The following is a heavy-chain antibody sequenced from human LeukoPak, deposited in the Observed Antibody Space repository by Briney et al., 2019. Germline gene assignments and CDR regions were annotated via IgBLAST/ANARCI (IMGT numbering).Heavy chain of an antibody. D-gene: IGHD2/OR15-2a*01. CDR2: ISYDGTNK. V-gene: IGHV3-30-3*01. J-gene: IGHJ4*02. CDR3: ARDLWGANSY. Sequence: GGSLRLSRAASGLAFSTYAMHWVRQAPDKGLEWMAVISYDGTNKYYSDSVKGRFTISRDNSKNTLYLQMNSLRAEDTAVYYCARDLWGANSYWGQGSLVTVSS. CDR1: GLAFSTYA.